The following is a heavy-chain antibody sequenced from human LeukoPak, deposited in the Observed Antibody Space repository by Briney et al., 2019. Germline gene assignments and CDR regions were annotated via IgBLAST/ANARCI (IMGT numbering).Heavy chain of an antibody. D-gene: IGHD5-18*01. CDR1: GGSFSDYY. CDR2: INPSGST. V-gene: IGHV4-34*01. Sequence: KPSETLSLTCTVYGGSFSDYYWGWIRQPPGKGLEWIGEINPSGSTNYSPSLKSRVTISVDTSKNQFFLKLSSVAAADTAVYFCVRVGYRYVINDWSRTGLGAYPTKYYYHMDVWDKGATVTVSS. CDR3: VRVGYRYVINDWSRTGLGAYPTKYYYHMDV. J-gene: IGHJ6*03.